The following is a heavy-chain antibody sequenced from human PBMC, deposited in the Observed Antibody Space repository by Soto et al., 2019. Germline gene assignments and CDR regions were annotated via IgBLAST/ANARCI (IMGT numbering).Heavy chain of an antibody. V-gene: IGHV1-18*01. Sequence: ASVKVSCKASGYTFTSYGISWVRQAPGQGLEWMGWISAYNGNTNYAQKLQGRVTMTTDTSTSTAYMELRSLRSEDTAVYYCARATQITIFDWFDPWGQGTLVTVSS. D-gene: IGHD3-3*01. J-gene: IGHJ5*02. CDR1: GYTFTSYG. CDR2: ISAYNGNT. CDR3: ARATQITIFDWFDP.